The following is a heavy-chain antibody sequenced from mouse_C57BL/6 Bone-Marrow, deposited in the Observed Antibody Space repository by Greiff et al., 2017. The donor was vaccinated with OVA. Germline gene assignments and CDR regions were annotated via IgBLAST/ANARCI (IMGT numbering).Heavy chain of an antibody. CDR3: ARNRY. J-gene: IGHJ3*01. CDR2: IYPRSGNT. Sequence: VQLVESGAELARPGASVKLSCKASGYTFTSYGISWVKQRTGQGLEWIGEIYPRSGNTYYNEKFKGKAKLTADKSSSTAYMELRSLTSEDSAVYFCARNRYWGQGTLVTVSA. CDR1: GYTFTSYG. V-gene: IGHV1-81*01.